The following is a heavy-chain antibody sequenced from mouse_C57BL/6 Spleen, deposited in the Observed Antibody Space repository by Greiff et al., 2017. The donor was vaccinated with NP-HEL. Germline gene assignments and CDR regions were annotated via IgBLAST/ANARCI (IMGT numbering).Heavy chain of an antibody. D-gene: IGHD1-1*01. Sequence: VQLQQSGAELVKPGASVKMSCKASGYTFTSYWITWVKQRPGQGLEWIGDIYPGSGSTNYNEKFKSKATLTVDTSSSTAYMQLSSLTSEDSAVYYCARGGGIYYDGSSWAWFAYWGQGTLVTVSA. V-gene: IGHV1-55*01. CDR1: GYTFTSYW. J-gene: IGHJ3*01. CDR2: IYPGSGST. CDR3: ARGGGIYYDGSSWAWFAY.